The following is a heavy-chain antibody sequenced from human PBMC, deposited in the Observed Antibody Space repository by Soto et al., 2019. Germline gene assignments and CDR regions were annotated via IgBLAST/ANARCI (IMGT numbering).Heavy chain of an antibody. CDR2: ISYDGSNK. CDR1: GFTFSSYA. J-gene: IGHJ4*02. D-gene: IGHD3-22*01. V-gene: IGHV3-30-3*01. CDR3: ARDMRGDSSGYYDYY. Sequence: VQLVESGGGVVQPGRSLRLSCAASGFTFSSYAMHWVRQAPGKGLEWVAVISYDGSNKYYADSVKGRFTISRDNSKNTLYLQMNSLRAEDTAVYYCARDMRGDSSGYYDYYWGQGTLVTVSS.